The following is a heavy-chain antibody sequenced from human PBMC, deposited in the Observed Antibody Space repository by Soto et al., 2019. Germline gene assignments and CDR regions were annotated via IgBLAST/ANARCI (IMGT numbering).Heavy chain of an antibody. CDR2: ISYDGSNK. V-gene: IGHV3-30*18. D-gene: IGHD6-19*01. CDR3: AKDGEQWLVLYYFDY. J-gene: IGHJ4*02. Sequence: GGSLRLSCAASGFTFSSYGMHWVRQAPGKGLEWVAVISYDGSNKYYADSVKGRFTISRDNSKNTLYLQMNSLRAEDTAVYYCAKDGEQWLVLYYFDYWGQGTLVTVSS. CDR1: GFTFSSYG.